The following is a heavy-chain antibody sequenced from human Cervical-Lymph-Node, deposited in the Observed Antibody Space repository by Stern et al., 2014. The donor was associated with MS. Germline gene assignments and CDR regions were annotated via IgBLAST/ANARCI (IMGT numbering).Heavy chain of an antibody. D-gene: IGHD4-17*01. CDR1: GFSFSDYY. CDR3: ARGPHYGDKRNWFDP. J-gene: IGHJ5*02. CDR2: IGSRGSSV. V-gene: IGHV3-11*01. Sequence: VQLVESGGGLVKPGGSLRLSCEASGFSFSDYYMSWIRQAPGKGLEWLSYIGSRGSSVYYAESVKGRFTISRDNARNSLFLQMDRLKSEDTALYYCARGPHYGDKRNWFDPWGQGILVTVSS.